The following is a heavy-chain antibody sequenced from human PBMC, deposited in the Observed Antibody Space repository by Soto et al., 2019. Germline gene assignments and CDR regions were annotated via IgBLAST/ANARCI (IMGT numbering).Heavy chain of an antibody. CDR1: GFTLSSYA. J-gene: IGHJ4*02. V-gene: IGHV3-23*01. Sequence: PGGSLRLSCAASGFTLSSYAMSRVRQTPVKGLEWVSSITGTGSGTYYSDSVEGRFTISRDNSKNTLFLHMNSLRAEDTAVYYCAKYTSGWDFDFWGQGTLVTSPQ. CDR3: AKYTSGWDFDF. D-gene: IGHD6-19*01. CDR2: ITGTGSGT.